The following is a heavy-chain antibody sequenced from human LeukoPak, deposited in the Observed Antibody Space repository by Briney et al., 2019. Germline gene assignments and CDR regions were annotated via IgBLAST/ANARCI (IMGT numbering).Heavy chain of an antibody. CDR3: ARIPYGSGSYIFDY. J-gene: IGHJ4*02. CDR1: GGSISSSSYY. D-gene: IGHD3-10*01. Sequence: PSETLSLTCTVSGGSISSSSYYWGWIRQPPGKGLEWIGSIYYSGSTYYNPSLKSRVTISVDTSKNQFSLKPSSVTAADTAVYYCARIPYGSGSYIFDYWGQGTLVTVSS. V-gene: IGHV4-39*07. CDR2: IYYSGST.